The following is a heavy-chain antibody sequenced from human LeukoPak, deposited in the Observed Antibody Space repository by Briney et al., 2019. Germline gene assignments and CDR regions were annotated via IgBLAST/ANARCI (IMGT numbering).Heavy chain of an antibody. V-gene: IGHV3-23*01. CDR2: ISGSGGST. CDR1: GFTFSSYA. CDR3: ARTHTIFGEVTYFDY. D-gene: IGHD3-3*01. Sequence: GGSLRLSCAASGFTFSSYAMSWVRQAPGKGLEWVSAISGSGGSTYYADSVKGRFTISRDNSKNTLYLQMNSLRAEDTAVYYCARTHTIFGEVTYFDYWGQGTLVTVSS. J-gene: IGHJ4*02.